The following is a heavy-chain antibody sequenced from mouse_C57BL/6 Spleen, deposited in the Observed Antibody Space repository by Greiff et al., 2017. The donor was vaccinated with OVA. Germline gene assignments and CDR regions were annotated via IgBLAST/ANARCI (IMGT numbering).Heavy chain of an antibody. D-gene: IGHD1-1*01. Sequence: QVQLQQPGAELVKPGASVKMSCKASGYTFTSYWITWVKQRPGQGLEWIGDIYPGSGSTNYNEKFKSKATLTVDTSSSTAYMPLSSLTSEDSAVYYCARDYGSSSAWFAYWGQGTLVTVSA. CDR2: IYPGSGST. CDR3: ARDYGSSSAWFAY. J-gene: IGHJ3*01. CDR1: GYTFTSYW. V-gene: IGHV1-55*01.